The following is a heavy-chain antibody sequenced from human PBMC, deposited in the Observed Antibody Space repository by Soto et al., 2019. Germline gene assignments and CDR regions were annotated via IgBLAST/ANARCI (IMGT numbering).Heavy chain of an antibody. D-gene: IGHD6-6*01. J-gene: IGHJ4*02. Sequence: EVQLLESGGGLVQPGGSLRLTCSASGFTFGSYGMSWVRQAPGKGLEWVSSLSGSSLTVYYAHSVKGRFTISSDNADNTLFLKMTSLRAEDTAFYYCAKDTRIAARPIGYFDHWGQGTLVTVSS. V-gene: IGHV3-23*01. CDR2: LSGSSLTV. CDR1: GFTFGSYG. CDR3: AKDTRIAARPIGYFDH.